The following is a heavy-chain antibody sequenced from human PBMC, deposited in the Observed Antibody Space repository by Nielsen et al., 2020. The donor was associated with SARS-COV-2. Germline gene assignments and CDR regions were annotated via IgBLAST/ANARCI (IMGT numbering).Heavy chain of an antibody. V-gene: IGHV3-21*01. J-gene: IGHJ3*02. CDR3: ARWWQQLTLPGTDAFDI. Sequence: GESLKISCAASGFTFSSYSMNWVRQAPGKGLEWVSSISSSSSYIYYADSVKGRFTISRDNAKISLYLQMNSLRAEDAAVYYCARWWQQLTLPGTDAFDIWGQGTMVTVSS. CDR1: GFTFSSYS. CDR2: ISSSSSYI. D-gene: IGHD6-13*01.